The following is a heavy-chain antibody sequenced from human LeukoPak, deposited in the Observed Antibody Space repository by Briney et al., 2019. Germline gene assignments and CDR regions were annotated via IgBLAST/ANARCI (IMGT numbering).Heavy chain of an antibody. CDR3: ARAPRSRHCSGGSCYSPLPFDY. Sequence: SETLSLTCAVSGGSISSNSYYWGWIRQPPGKGLEWIGSIYYSGSTYYNPSLKSRVTISVDTSKNQFSLKLSSVTAADTAVYYCARAPRSRHCSGGSCYSPLPFDYWGQGTLVTVSS. CDR2: IYYSGST. CDR1: GGSISSNSYY. D-gene: IGHD2-15*01. V-gene: IGHV4-39*07. J-gene: IGHJ4*02.